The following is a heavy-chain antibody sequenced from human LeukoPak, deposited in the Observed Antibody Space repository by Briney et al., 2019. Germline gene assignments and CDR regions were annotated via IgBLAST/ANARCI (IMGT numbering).Heavy chain of an antibody. CDR2: LTVDGTGT. J-gene: IGHJ4*02. CDR3: ATVGGFCPSSNCYAYFDY. V-gene: IGHV3-23*01. Sequence: GGALRLSCVASGLSLRKSAMSWVGQAPGKGLEWVSLLTVDGTGTFYADSVKGRFSISRDISTNTLYLQMTSLGVDDTALYYCATVGGFCPSSNCYAYFDYWGQGSPVTVSS. CDR1: GLSLRKSA. D-gene: IGHD2-2*01.